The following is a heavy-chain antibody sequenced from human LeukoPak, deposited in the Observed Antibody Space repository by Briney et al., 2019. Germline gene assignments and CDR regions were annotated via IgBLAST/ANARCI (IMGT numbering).Heavy chain of an antibody. CDR3: ASGDCSGGSCYSYYYYGMDV. J-gene: IGHJ6*02. CDR1: GGSISSYY. CDR2: IYYSGST. V-gene: IGHV4-59*01. Sequence: PSETLSLTCTVSGGSISSYYWSWIRQPPGKGLEWIGYIYYSGSTNYNPSLKSRVTISVDTSKNQLSLKLSSVTAADTAVYYCASGDCSGGSCYSYYYYGMDVWGQGTTVTVSS. D-gene: IGHD2-15*01.